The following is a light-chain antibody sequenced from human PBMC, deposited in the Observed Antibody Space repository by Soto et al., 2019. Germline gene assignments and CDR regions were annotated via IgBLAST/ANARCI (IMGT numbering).Light chain of an antibody. V-gene: IGKV3-20*01. Sequence: EVVLTQSPRTLSLSPGERATLSCRASETVTNSYLAWYQQNPGQAPRLVIYGASTRATGIPDRFGGSGSGTDFTLTISRLEPEDFALYSCQQYGSSSLAFGGGTKVEI. CDR3: QQYGSSSLA. CDR2: GAS. CDR1: ETVTNSY. J-gene: IGKJ4*01.